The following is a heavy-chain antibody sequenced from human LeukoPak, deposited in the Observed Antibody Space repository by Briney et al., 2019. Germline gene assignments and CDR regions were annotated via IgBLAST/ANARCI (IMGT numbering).Heavy chain of an antibody. CDR3: AKDHDFDWSMSRYYFDY. Sequence: SGGSLRLSCAASGFTFDDYAMHWVRQAPGKGLEWVSGISWNSGSIGYADSVKGRFTISRDNAKNSLYLQMNSLRAEDTALYYCAKDHDFDWSMSRYYFDYWGQGTLVTVSS. V-gene: IGHV3-9*01. D-gene: IGHD3-9*01. CDR1: GFTFDDYA. J-gene: IGHJ4*02. CDR2: ISWNSGSI.